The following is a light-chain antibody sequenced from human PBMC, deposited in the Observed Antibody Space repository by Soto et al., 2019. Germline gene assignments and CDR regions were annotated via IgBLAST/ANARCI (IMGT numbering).Light chain of an antibody. CDR3: QKYNSAPPFT. Sequence: DIQMTQSPSSLSASVGDRVTITCRASQGISNYLAWYQQKPGKVPKLLIYAASTLQSGVPSRFSGSGSGTDFTLTISILQPKDVATYYCQKYNSAPPFTFGPGTKVDIK. J-gene: IGKJ3*01. V-gene: IGKV1-27*01. CDR1: QGISNY. CDR2: AAS.